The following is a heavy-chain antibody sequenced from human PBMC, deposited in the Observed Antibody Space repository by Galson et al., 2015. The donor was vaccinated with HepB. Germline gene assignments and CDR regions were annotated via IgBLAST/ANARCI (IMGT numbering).Heavy chain of an antibody. Sequence: SLRLSCADSGFTFGNFAMHWVRQAPGKGLQWVAIISYDGSIKYYAGSVKGRFTISRDDSKNTLYLRMNSLRVEDTAMYYCARDHITSIIEFYFDYWGQGSLVTVSS. CDR1: GFTFGNFA. CDR3: ARDHITSIIEFYFDY. J-gene: IGHJ4*02. D-gene: IGHD1-14*01. V-gene: IGHV3-30-3*01. CDR2: ISYDGSIK.